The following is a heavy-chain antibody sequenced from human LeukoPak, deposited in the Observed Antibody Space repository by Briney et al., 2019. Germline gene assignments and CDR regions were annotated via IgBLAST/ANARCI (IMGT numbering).Heavy chain of an antibody. V-gene: IGHV4-4*07. CDR1: DGSISSYF. Sequence: SETLSLTCTVSDGSISSYFWSWIRQRAGKGLEYIGRIYPSGSTNYNPSLKSRVTMSVDTSKNQFSLKLSSVTAADTAVYYCVRLDSSGYYYLDYWGQGTLVTVSS. D-gene: IGHD3-22*01. J-gene: IGHJ4*02. CDR3: VRLDSSGYYYLDY. CDR2: IYPSGST.